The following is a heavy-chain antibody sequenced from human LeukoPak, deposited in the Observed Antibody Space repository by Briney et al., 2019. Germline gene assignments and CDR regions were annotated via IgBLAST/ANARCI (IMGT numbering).Heavy chain of an antibody. CDR2: IYTSGST. D-gene: IGHD3-16*01. V-gene: IGHV4-61*02. J-gene: IGHJ4*02. CDR1: GGSISSGSYY. Sequence: PSETLSLTCTVPGGSISSGSYYWSWIRQPAGKGLEWIGRIYTSGSTNYNPSLKSRVTISVDTSKNQFSLKLSSVTAADTAVYYCARDRLRAPFDYWGQGTLVTVSS. CDR3: ARDRLRAPFDY.